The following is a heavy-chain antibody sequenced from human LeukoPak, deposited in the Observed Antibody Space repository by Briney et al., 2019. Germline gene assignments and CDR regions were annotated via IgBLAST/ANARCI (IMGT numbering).Heavy chain of an antibody. D-gene: IGHD5-24*01. CDR2: IYHSGST. J-gene: IGHJ2*01. V-gene: IGHV4-30-2*01. CDR3: ARGVATNRWYFDL. Sequence: SQTLSLTCAVSGGSISSGGYSWSWIRQPPGKGLEWIGYIYHSGSTYYNPSLKSRVTISVDRSKNQFSLKLSSVTAADTAVYYCARGVATNRWYFDLWGRGTLVTVSS. CDR1: GGSISSGGYS.